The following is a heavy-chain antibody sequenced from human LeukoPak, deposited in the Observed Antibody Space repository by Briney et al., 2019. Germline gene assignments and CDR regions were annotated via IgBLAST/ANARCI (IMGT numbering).Heavy chain of an antibody. CDR2: IIPILGIA. D-gene: IGHD3-10*01. Sequence: ASVKVSCKASGGTFSSYAISWVRQAPGQGLEWMGRIIPILGIANYAQKFQGRVTITADKSTSTAYMELSSLRSEDTAVYYCASRASDGYYYYGMDVWGQGTTVTVSS. CDR3: ASRASDGYYYYGMDV. V-gene: IGHV1-69*04. J-gene: IGHJ6*02. CDR1: GGTFSSYA.